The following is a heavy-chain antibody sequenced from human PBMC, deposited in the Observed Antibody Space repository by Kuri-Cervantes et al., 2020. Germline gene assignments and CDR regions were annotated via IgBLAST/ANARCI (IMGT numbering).Heavy chain of an antibody. D-gene: IGHD2-2*01. CDR1: GFTFSSYG. V-gene: IGHV3-30*03. CDR2: ISYDGSNK. J-gene: IGHJ4*02. CDR3: VRDYQNF. Sequence: GESLKISCAASGFTFSSYGMHWVRQAPGKGLEWVAVISYDGSNKYYADSVKGRFTISRDNSKNTLYLQMNSLRAEDTAVYYCVRDYQNFWGQGTRVTVSS.